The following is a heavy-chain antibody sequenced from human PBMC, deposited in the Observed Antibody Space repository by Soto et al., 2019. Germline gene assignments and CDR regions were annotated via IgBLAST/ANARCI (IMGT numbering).Heavy chain of an antibody. D-gene: IGHD2-15*01. J-gene: IGHJ5*02. V-gene: IGHV1-69*12. CDR3: ARDANCSGGSCYSVRFDP. CDR1: GGTFSSYA. Sequence: QVQLAQSGAEVKKPGSSVKVSCKASGGTFSSYAISWVRQAPGQGLEWMGGIIPIFGTANYAQKFQGRVTITADESTSTAYMELSSLRSEDTAVYYCARDANCSGGSCYSVRFDPWGQGTLVTVSS. CDR2: IIPIFGTA.